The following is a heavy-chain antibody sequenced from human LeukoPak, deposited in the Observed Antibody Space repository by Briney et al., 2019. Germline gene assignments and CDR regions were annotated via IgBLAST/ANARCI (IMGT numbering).Heavy chain of an antibody. CDR1: GGTFSSYA. Sequence: SVKVSCKASGGTFSSYAISWVRQAPGQGLEWMGGIIPIFGTANYAQKFQGRVTTTADESTSTAYMELSSLRSEDTAVYYCAREEVRGVRNFDYWGQGTLVTVSS. D-gene: IGHD3-10*01. J-gene: IGHJ4*02. CDR3: AREEVRGVRNFDY. CDR2: IIPIFGTA. V-gene: IGHV1-69*13.